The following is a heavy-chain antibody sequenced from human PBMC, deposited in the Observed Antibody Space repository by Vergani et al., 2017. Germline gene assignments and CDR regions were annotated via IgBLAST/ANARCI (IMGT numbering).Heavy chain of an antibody. J-gene: IGHJ5*02. CDR3: ARDRGYCSGGSCYVGVFWFDP. CDR2: INPNSGGT. V-gene: IGHV1-2*02. Sequence: QVQLVQSGAEVKKPGASVKVSCKASGYTFTGYYMHWVRQAPGQGLEWMGWINPNSGGTNYAQKFQGRVTMTRDTSISTAYMELSRLRSDDPAVYYCARDRGYCSGGSCYVGVFWFDPWGQGTLVTVSS. D-gene: IGHD2-15*01. CDR1: GYTFTGYY.